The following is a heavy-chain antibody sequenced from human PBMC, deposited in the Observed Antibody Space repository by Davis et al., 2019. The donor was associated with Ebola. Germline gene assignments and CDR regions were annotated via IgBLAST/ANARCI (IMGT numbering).Heavy chain of an antibody. J-gene: IGHJ4*02. CDR3: ARCEENPDTTMVSCFDY. V-gene: IGHV7-4-1*02. Sequence: ASVKVSCKASGYTFTSYALNWVQQAPGQGLEWMGWINTDAGNPTYAQGFTGRFVFSLDTSVSTAYLQISSLKAEDTAVYYCARCEENPDTTMVSCFDYWGQGTLVTVSS. CDR1: GYTFTSYA. D-gene: IGHD5-18*01. CDR2: INTDAGNP.